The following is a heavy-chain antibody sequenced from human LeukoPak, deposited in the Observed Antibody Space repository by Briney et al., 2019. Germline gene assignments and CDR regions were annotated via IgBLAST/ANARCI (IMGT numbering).Heavy chain of an antibody. Sequence: SETLSLTCAVYVGSFSGYYWSWIRQPPGKALEWIGEINHSGSTNYNPSLKSRVTISVDTSKNQFSLKLSSVTAADTAVYYCARDGGCSSTSCHYYYYYMDVWGKGTTVTVSS. V-gene: IGHV4-34*01. J-gene: IGHJ6*03. CDR1: VGSFSGYY. CDR2: INHSGST. D-gene: IGHD2-2*01. CDR3: ARDGGCSSTSCHYYYYYMDV.